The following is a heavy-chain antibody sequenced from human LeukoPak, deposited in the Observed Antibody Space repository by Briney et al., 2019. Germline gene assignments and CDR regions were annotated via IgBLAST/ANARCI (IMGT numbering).Heavy chain of an antibody. Sequence: PGGSLRLSCSASGFTFSSYAMHWVRQAPGKGLENVSAISSNGGSTYYADSVKGRFTISRDNSKNTLYLQMSSLRAEDTAVYYCVKGYCSSTSCSYYYYYGMDVWGKGTTVTVSS. CDR3: VKGYCSSTSCSYYYYYGMDV. J-gene: IGHJ6*04. V-gene: IGHV3-64D*06. CDR1: GFTFSSYA. D-gene: IGHD2-2*01. CDR2: ISSNGGST.